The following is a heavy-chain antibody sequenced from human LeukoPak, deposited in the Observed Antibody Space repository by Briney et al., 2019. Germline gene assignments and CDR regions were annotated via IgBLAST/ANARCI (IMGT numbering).Heavy chain of an antibody. CDR2: IAYDGSNK. CDR3: ARESEAFDI. J-gene: IGHJ3*02. V-gene: IGHV3-30*03. Sequence: GGSLRLSCAASGFTFSSYSMNWVRQAPGKGLEWVAVIAYDGSNKYYADSVKGRFTIPRDNSKNSLYLQMNSLRAEDAAVYYCARESEAFDIWGRGTMVTVSS. CDR1: GFTFSSYS.